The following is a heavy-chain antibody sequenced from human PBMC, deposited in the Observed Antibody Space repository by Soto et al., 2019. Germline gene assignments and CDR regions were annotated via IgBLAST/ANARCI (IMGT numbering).Heavy chain of an antibody. CDR2: VSFDSKNK. J-gene: IGHJ6*02. D-gene: IGHD3-16*02. V-gene: IGHV3-30*18. Sequence: LVESGGGVVQPGRSLTLSCAASGFTFHSFSMHCVRQAPGKGLEWVATVSFDSKNKYYIDSVEGRFTISRDNSKSVMSLQMTSLRHEDTAVYYCAKESVEATYSYYGMDVWGPGTTVTVSS. CDR1: GFTFHSFS. CDR3: AKESVEATYSYYGMDV.